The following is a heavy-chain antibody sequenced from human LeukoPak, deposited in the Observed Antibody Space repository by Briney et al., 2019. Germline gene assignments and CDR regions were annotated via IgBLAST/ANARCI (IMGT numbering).Heavy chain of an antibody. CDR2: ISGYNGNT. CDR1: GYTFSSSYG. J-gene: IGHJ4*02. Sequence: GASVKVSCKASGYTFSSSYGISWVRQAPGRGLEWMGWISGYNGNTNYAQKFQGRVTLTTDTSTSTTYMELRSLRSDDTAVYYCAREGRPVAVAAYYFDCWGQGTLVTVSS. CDR3: AREGRPVAVAAYYFDC. V-gene: IGHV1-18*01. D-gene: IGHD6-19*01.